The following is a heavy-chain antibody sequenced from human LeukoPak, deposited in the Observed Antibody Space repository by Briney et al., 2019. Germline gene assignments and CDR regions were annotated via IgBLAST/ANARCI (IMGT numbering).Heavy chain of an antibody. J-gene: IGHJ6*02. V-gene: IGHV4-34*01. D-gene: IGHD2-2*01. Sequence: SETLSLTCAVYGGSFSGYYWSWIRQPPGKGLEWIGEINHSGSTNYNPSLKSRVTISVDKSKNQFSLKLSSVTAADTAVYYCARVRPAARYGMDVWGQGTTVTVSS. CDR1: GGSFSGYY. CDR2: INHSGST. CDR3: ARVRPAARYGMDV.